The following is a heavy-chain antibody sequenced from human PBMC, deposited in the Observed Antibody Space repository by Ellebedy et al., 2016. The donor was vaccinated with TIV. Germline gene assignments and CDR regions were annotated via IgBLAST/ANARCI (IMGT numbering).Heavy chain of an antibody. D-gene: IGHD5-18*01. V-gene: IGHV3-74*01. CDR2: INSDGSST. CDR3: ARLGYSYGDYYFDY. J-gene: IGHJ4*02. CDR1: GFTFSSYW. Sequence: GESLKISCAASGFTFSSYWMHWVRQAPGKGLVWVSRINSDGSSTSYADSVKGRFTISRDNAKNTLYLQMNSLRAEDTAVYYCARLGYSYGDYYFDYWGQGTLVTVSS.